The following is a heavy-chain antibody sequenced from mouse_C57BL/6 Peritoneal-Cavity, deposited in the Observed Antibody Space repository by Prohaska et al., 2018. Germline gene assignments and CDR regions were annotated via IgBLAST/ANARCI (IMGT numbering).Heavy chain of an antibody. CDR2: INPSRGYT. D-gene: IGHD1-1*01. CDR1: GYTFTSYT. J-gene: IGHJ2*01. V-gene: IGHV1-4*01. Sequence: MSCKASGYTFTSYTMHWVKQRPGQGLERIGYINPSRGYTKYNQKFKDKATLTADKSSSTAYRQLSSLTSEDSAVYYCARSDITTVVADYWGQGTTLTVSS. CDR3: ARSDITTVVADY.